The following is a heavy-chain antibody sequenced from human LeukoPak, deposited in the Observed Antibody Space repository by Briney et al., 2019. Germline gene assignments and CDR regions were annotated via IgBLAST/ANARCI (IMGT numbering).Heavy chain of an antibody. CDR1: GFTFSSYW. V-gene: IGHV3-74*01. D-gene: IGHD1-26*01. Sequence: GGSLRLSCAASGFTFSSYWMHWVRQAPGKELVWVSRINSDGSSTSYADSVKGRFTISRDNAKNTLYLQMNSLRAEDTAVYYCATGSGGGYDFDYWGQGTLVTVSS. CDR2: INSDGSST. J-gene: IGHJ4*02. CDR3: ATGSGGGYDFDY.